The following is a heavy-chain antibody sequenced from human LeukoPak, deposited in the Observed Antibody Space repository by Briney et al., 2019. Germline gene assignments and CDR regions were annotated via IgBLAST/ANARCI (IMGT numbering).Heavy chain of an antibody. Sequence: PSETLSLTCTVSGGSISSYYWSWIRQPPGKGLEWIGYIYYSGSTNYNPSLKSRVTISVDTSKNQFSLKLSSVTAADTAVYYCARDKGMATIPGAFDIWGQGTTVTVSS. CDR1: GGSISSYY. D-gene: IGHD5-24*01. CDR3: ARDKGMATIPGAFDI. CDR2: IYYSGST. V-gene: IGHV4-59*01. J-gene: IGHJ3*02.